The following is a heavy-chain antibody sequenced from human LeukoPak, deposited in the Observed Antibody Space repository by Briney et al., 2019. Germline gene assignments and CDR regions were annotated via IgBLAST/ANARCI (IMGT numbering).Heavy chain of an antibody. CDR3: ARDHYSSSWYGAGAFDI. Sequence: SETLSLTCTVSGGSLSSSSYYWGWIRQPPGKGLEWLGCIYYSGSTYYNPSLKSRFTISVDTSKNQFSLKLSSVTTADTAVYYCARDHYSSSWYGAGAFDIWGQGTMVTVSS. V-gene: IGHV4-39*07. D-gene: IGHD6-13*01. CDR2: IYYSGST. CDR1: GGSLSSSSYY. J-gene: IGHJ3*02.